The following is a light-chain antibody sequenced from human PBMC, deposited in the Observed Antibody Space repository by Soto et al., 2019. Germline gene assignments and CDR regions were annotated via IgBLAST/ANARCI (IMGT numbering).Light chain of an antibody. Sequence: QSVLTQPPSASGTPGQRVTISCSGSSSNIATKSVNWYQQLPGTAPKLLIYSNSQRSSGVPDRFSGSKSGTSASLAIRGFQSEDEADYYCAAWDDSLNARYVFGTGTKLTVL. CDR2: SNS. V-gene: IGLV1-44*01. CDR1: SSNIATKS. J-gene: IGLJ1*01. CDR3: AAWDDSLNARYV.